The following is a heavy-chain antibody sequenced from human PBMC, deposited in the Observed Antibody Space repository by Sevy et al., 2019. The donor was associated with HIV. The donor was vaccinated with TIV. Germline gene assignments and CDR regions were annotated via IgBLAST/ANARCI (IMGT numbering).Heavy chain of an antibody. CDR3: AKDRGYDFWSGYYYYYYGMDV. D-gene: IGHD3-3*01. J-gene: IGHJ6*02. CDR1: GFTFSSYG. Sequence: GGSLRLSCAASGFTFSSYGMHWVRQAPGKGLEWVAFIRYDGSNKYYADSVKDRFTISRDNSKNTLYLQMNSLRAEDTAVYYCAKDRGYDFWSGYYYYYYGMDVWGQGTTVTVSS. V-gene: IGHV3-30*02. CDR2: IRYDGSNK.